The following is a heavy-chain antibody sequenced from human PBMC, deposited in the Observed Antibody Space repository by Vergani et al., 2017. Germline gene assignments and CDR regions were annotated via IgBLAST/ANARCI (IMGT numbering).Heavy chain of an antibody. CDR1: GGSFSGYY. CDR3: ARDGYNYGGGAFDI. D-gene: IGHD5-24*01. J-gene: IGHJ3*02. V-gene: IGHV4-34*01. CDR2: INHSGST. Sequence: QVQLQQWGAGLLKPSETLSLTCAVYGGSFSGYYWSWIRQPPGKGLEWIGEINHSGSTNYNPSLKSRVTISVDTSKNQFSLKLSSVTAADTAVYYCARDGYNYGGGAFDIWGQGTMVTVSS.